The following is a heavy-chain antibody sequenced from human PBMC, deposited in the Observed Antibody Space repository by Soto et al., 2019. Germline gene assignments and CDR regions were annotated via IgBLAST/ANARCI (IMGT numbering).Heavy chain of an antibody. CDR2: IIPIFGTA. CDR3: ARGGPRVPRWFGESKTGRYGMDV. D-gene: IGHD3-10*01. J-gene: IGHJ6*02. CDR1: GGTFSSYA. V-gene: IGHV1-69*19. Sequence: QVQLVQSGAEVKKPGSSVKVSCKASGGTFSSYAISWVRQAPGQGLEWMGGIIPIFGTANYAQKFQGRVTITADESTSTAYMELSSLRSEDTAVYYCARGGPRVPRWFGESKTGRYGMDVWGQGTTVTVSS.